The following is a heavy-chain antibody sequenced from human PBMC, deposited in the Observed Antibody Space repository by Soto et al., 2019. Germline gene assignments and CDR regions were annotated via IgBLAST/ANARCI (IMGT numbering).Heavy chain of an antibody. CDR2: INHSGST. J-gene: IGHJ6*03. CDR1: GGSFSGYY. V-gene: IGHV4-34*01. Sequence: PSETLSLTCAVYGGSFSGYYWSWIRQPPGKGLEWIGEINHSGSTNYNPSLKSRVTISVGTSKNQFSLKLSSVTAADTAVYYCARQGDCSSTSCHYSIYYYYMDVWGKGTTVTVSS. CDR3: ARQGDCSSTSCHYSIYYYYMDV. D-gene: IGHD2-2*01.